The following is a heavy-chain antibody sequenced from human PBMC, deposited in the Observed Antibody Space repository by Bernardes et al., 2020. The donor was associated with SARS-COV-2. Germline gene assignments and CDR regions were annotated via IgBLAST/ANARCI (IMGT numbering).Heavy chain of an antibody. J-gene: IGHJ6*04. CDR3: AKDRYYYGSGSYPPNYYYYGMDV. V-gene: IGHV3-9*01. D-gene: IGHD3-10*01. Sequence: SLLLSYAASGFTFDDYAMHWVRQAPGTGLAWVSGLSWNSGSLGYADSVKGRFTISRDNAKNSLYLQMNSLRAEDTALYYCAKDRYYYGSGSYPPNYYYYGMDVWGKGTTVTVSS. CDR2: LSWNSGSL. CDR1: GFTFDDYA.